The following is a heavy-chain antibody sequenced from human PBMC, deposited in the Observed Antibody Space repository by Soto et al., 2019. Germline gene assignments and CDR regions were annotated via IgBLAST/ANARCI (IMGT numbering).Heavy chain of an antibody. CDR2: IYYSGST. D-gene: IGHD7-27*01. J-gene: IGHJ4*02. CDR3: ARRWGYSFDY. Sequence: QLQLQESGPGLVKPWETLSLTCTVSGGSISSYYWGWIRRPPGKGLEWIGSIYYSGSTYYNPSLKSRVPISVDTSKNQFSLKLSSVTAADTAVYYCARRWGYSFDYWGQGTLVTVSS. V-gene: IGHV4-39*01. CDR1: GGSISSYY.